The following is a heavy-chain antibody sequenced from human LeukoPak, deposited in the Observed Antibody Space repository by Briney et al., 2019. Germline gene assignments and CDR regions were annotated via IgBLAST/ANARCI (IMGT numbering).Heavy chain of an antibody. V-gene: IGHV4-59*01. CDR1: GGSISSYY. Sequence: PSETLSLTCTVSGGSISSYYWSWIRQPPGKGLEWIGYIYYSGSTNYNPSLKSRVTISVDTSKNQFSLKLSSVTAADTAVYYCASRGSQGDFDLWGRGTLVTVSS. J-gene: IGHJ2*01. CDR2: IYYSGST. CDR3: ASRGSQGDFDL.